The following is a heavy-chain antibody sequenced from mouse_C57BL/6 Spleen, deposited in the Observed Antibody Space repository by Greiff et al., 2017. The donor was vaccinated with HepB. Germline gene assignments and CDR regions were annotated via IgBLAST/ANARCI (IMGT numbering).Heavy chain of an antibody. CDR1: GYSFTDYN. CDR3: ARSLFYDYDWDYFDY. D-gene: IGHD2-4*01. CDR2: INPNYGTT. J-gene: IGHJ2*01. Sequence: EVKLVESGPELVKPGASVKISCKASGYSFTDYNMNWVKQSNGKSLEWIGVINPNYGTTSYNQKFKGKATLTVDQSSSTAYMQLNSLTSEDSAVYYCARSLFYDYDWDYFDYWGQGTTLTVS. V-gene: IGHV1-39*01.